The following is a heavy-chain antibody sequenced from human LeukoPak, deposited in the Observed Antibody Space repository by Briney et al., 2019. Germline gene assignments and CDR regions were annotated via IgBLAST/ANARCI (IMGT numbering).Heavy chain of an antibody. CDR3: ARDQGYCTSASCRGDAFDV. CDR1: GFTFSSYA. Sequence: GGSLRLSCAASGFTFSSYAMSWVRQAPGKGLEWVAKIKQDGSEKYYVDSVKGRFTISRDNAKNSLSLQMNSLRAEDTAVNYCARDQGYCTSASCRGDAFDVWGQGSMISVSS. D-gene: IGHD2-2*01. J-gene: IGHJ3*01. V-gene: IGHV3-7*01. CDR2: IKQDGSEK.